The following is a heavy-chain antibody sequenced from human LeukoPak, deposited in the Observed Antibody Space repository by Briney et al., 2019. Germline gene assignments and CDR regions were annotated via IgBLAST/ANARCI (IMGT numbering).Heavy chain of an antibody. Sequence: GGSLRLSCAASGFTFSSYGMHWVRQAPGKGLEWVALIWYDGSNKYYADSVKGRFTISRDNSKNTLYLQMNSLRAEDTAVYYCAREKQKYSSGWYCLDYWGQGTLVTVSS. CDR2: IWYDGSNK. D-gene: IGHD6-19*01. CDR1: GFTFSSYG. CDR3: AREKQKYSSGWYCLDY. J-gene: IGHJ4*02. V-gene: IGHV3-33*08.